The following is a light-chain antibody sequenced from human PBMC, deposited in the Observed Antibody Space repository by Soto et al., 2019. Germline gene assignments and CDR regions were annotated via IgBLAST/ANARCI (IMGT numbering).Light chain of an antibody. Sequence: IQMTQSPSTLSASVGDRVTITCRASQNTGNLLAWYQQKPGRAPKLLIYRTSTLQIGVPSRFSGSGSGTEFTLTISSLQPDDFGTYFCQQYNTWTFGQGTEVEVK. CDR1: QNTGNL. CDR2: RTS. V-gene: IGKV1-5*03. J-gene: IGKJ1*01. CDR3: QQYNTWT.